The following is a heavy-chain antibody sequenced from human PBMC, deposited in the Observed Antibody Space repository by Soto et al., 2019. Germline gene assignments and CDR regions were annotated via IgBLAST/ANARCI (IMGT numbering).Heavy chain of an antibody. CDR3: ARQIYDSDTGPNFQYYFDS. CDR2: IDPSDSQT. J-gene: IGHJ4*02. D-gene: IGHD3-22*01. V-gene: IGHV5-10-1*01. CDR1: GCSFAGYW. Sequence: GESLKISCNGSGCSFAGYWITWVRQKPGKGLEWMGRIDPSDSQTYYSPSFRGHVTISVTKSITTVFLQWSSLRASDTAMYYCARQIYDSDTGPNFQYYFDSWGQGTPVTVSS.